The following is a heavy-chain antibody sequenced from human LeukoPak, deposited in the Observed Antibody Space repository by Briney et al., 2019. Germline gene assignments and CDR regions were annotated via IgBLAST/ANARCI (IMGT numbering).Heavy chain of an antibody. J-gene: IGHJ4*02. Sequence: SETLSLTCTVSGGSISSYYWSWIRQPPGKGLEWIGYIHYSGSTNYNPSLKSRVTISVDTSKNQFSLKLSSVTAADTAVYYCARHGGPGDYGDYGDYFDYWGQGTLVTVSS. CDR1: GGSISSYY. CDR2: IHYSGST. CDR3: ARHGGPGDYGDYGDYFDY. V-gene: IGHV4-59*08. D-gene: IGHD4-17*01.